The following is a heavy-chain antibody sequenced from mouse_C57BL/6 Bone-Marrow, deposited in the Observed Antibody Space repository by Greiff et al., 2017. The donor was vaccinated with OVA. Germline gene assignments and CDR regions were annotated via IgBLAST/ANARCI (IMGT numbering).Heavy chain of an antibody. CDR2: ISDGGSYT. J-gene: IGHJ4*01. D-gene: IGHD1-1*02. CDR1: GFTFSSYA. Sequence: DVQLVESGGGLVKPGGSLKLSCAASGFTFSSYAMSWVRQTPEKRLEWVATISDGGSYTYYPDNVKGRFTISRDNAKNNLYLQLSHLKSEDTAMYYCAREGWLGYYAMDYWGQGTSVTVSS. V-gene: IGHV5-4*01. CDR3: AREGWLGYYAMDY.